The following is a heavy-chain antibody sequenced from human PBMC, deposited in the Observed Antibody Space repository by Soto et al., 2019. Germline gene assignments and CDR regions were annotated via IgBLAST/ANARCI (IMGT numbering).Heavy chain of an antibody. J-gene: IGHJ5*02. V-gene: IGHV3-15*01. Sequence: GGSLRLSCAASGFTFSNAWMSWVRQAPGKGLEWVGRIKSKTDGGTTDYAAPVKGRFTISRDDSKNTLYLQMNSLKTEDTAVYYCTTEWGYDSSGYYYWFDPWGQGTLVTVSS. CDR2: IKSKTDGGTT. CDR3: TTEWGYDSSGYYYWFDP. D-gene: IGHD3-22*01. CDR1: GFTFSNAW.